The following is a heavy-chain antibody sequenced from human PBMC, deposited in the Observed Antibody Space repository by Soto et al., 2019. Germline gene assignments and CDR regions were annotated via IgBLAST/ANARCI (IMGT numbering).Heavy chain of an antibody. CDR3: AKGRQIYYYYGMDV. CDR2: ISGSGGST. V-gene: IGHV3-23*01. J-gene: IGHJ6*02. Sequence: EVQLLESGGGLVQPGGSLRHSCAASGFTFSSYAMSWVRQAPGKGLEWVSAISGSGGSTYYADSVKGRFTISRDNFKNTLYLQMNSLRAEDTAVYYCAKGRQIYYYYGMDVWGQGTTVTVSS. CDR1: GFTFSSYA.